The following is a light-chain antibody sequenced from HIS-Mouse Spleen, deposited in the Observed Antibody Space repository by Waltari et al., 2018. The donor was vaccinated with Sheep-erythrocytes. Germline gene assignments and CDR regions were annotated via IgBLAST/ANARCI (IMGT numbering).Light chain of an antibody. J-gene: IGLJ2*01. CDR3: QAWDSSTVV. CDR2: QNS. V-gene: IGLV3-1*01. Sequence: SYELTQPPSVSVSPGQTASITCSGDKLGDKYACWYQQKPGQSPVLVIYQNSRRPSGIPAQFPGSNSGNTATLTISGTQAMDEADYYCQAWDSSTVVFGGGTKLTVL. CDR1: KLGDKY.